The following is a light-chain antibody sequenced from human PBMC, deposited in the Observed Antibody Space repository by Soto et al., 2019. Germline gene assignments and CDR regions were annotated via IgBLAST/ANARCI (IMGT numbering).Light chain of an antibody. CDR1: QTISSW. CDR2: KAS. Sequence: EIQMTQSPSTLSGSVGDRVTITCRASQTISSWLAWYQQKPGKAPKLLIYKASTLKSGVPSRFSGSRSGTDFTLTINSLQPEDFATYYCQQSHSRVTFGQGTKVDIK. V-gene: IGKV1-5*03. CDR3: QQSHSRVT. J-gene: IGKJ1*01.